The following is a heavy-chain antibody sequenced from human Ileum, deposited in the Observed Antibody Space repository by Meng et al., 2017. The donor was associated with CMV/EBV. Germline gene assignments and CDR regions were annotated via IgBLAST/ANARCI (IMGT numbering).Heavy chain of an antibody. J-gene: IGHJ6*02. D-gene: IGHD4-17*01. CDR3: ARDYGDYEKFYYYGMDV. Sequence: GESLKISCAASGFTFSSYSMNWVRQAPGKGLEWVSSISSSSSYIYYADSVKGRFTISRDNAKNPLYLQMNSLGAEDTAVYYCARDYGDYEKFYYYGMDVWGQGTTVTVSS. CDR1: GFTFSSYS. V-gene: IGHV3-21*01. CDR2: ISSSSSYI.